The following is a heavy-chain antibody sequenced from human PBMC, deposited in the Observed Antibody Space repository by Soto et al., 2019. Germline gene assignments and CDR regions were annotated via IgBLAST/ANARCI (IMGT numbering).Heavy chain of an antibody. V-gene: IGHV4-39*01. CDR2: IYYIGST. CDR1: GGSISSSSYY. CDR3: ASEANCGGDCYFY. J-gene: IGHJ4*02. D-gene: IGHD2-21*02. Sequence: PSETLSLTCTVSGGSISSSSYYWVWIRQPPGKVLEWIGSIYYIGSTYYNPSLKSRVTISVDTSKNQFSLKLSSVTAADTAVYYCASEANCGGDCYFYWGQGTLVTAPQ.